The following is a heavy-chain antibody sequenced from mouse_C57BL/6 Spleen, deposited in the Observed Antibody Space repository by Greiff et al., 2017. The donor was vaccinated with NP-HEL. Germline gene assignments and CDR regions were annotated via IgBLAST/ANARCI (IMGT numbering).Heavy chain of an antibody. CDR2: INPNNGGT. CDR1: GYTFTDYY. Sequence: VQLQQSGPELVKPGASVKISCKASGYTFTDYYMNWVKQSHGKSLEWIGDINPNNGGTSYNQKFKGKATLTVDKSSSTAYMELRSLTSEDSAVYYCARTYDSKGAYAMDYWGQGTSVTVSS. V-gene: IGHV1-26*01. D-gene: IGHD2-5*01. CDR3: ARTYDSKGAYAMDY. J-gene: IGHJ4*01.